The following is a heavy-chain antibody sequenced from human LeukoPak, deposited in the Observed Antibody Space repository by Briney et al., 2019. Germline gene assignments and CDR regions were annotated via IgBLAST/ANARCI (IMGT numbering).Heavy chain of an antibody. V-gene: IGHV4-39*07. D-gene: IGHD2-2*03. J-gene: IGHJ4*02. CDR3: ARVGVYGLCTSSACFSPFDC. CDR1: AGSISSSSYF. Sequence: SETLSLTCTVSAGSISSSSYFWGWIRQPPGKGPEWIGNIYYSGRTYYNPSLKSRVTISVDTSMNQFSLRLSSVTAADTAVYYCARVGVYGLCTSSACFSPFDCWGQGTLVTVSS. CDR2: IYYSGRT.